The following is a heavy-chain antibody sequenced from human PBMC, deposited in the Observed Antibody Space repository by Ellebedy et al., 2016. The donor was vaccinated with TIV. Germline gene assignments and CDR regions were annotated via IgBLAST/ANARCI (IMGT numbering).Heavy chain of an antibody. D-gene: IGHD1-26*01. CDR1: GFSFSTYV. Sequence: GESLKISCAASGFSFSTYVMSWVRRAPGKGLEWVSRISGSGGTTSYADSVKGRFTISRDNSKKMLYLQMNSLRAEDTAVYHCARDGSSWEVEGEGFDYWGQGTLVTVSS. J-gene: IGHJ4*02. CDR2: ISGSGGTT. V-gene: IGHV3-23*01. CDR3: ARDGSSWEVEGEGFDY.